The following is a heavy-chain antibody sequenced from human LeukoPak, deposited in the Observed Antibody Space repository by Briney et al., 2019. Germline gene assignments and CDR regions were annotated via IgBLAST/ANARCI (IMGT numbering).Heavy chain of an antibody. V-gene: IGHV4-39*01. Sequence: SETLSLTCTVSGVSISSTSYYWGWIRQTPGKGLEWIGSIYYSGTTYYNPSLKSRVTISVDTSKNQFSLKLRSVTAADTAVFYCARLGDYYVSGTYYCDSWGPGTLVTVSS. CDR2: IYYSGTT. CDR3: ARLGDYYVSGTYYCDS. D-gene: IGHD3-10*01. CDR1: GVSISSTSYY. J-gene: IGHJ4*02.